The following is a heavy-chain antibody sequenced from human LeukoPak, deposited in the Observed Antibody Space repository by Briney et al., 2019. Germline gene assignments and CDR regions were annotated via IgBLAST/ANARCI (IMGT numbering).Heavy chain of an antibody. CDR1: GFTFDDYA. CDR3: AKDRPQRYYDSSYYYYYYGMDV. Sequence: PGGSLRLSCAASGFTFDDYAMHWVRQAPGKGLAWVSLISGDGGSTYYADSVKGRFTISRDNSKNSLYLQMNSLRTEDTALYYCAKDRPQRYYDSSYYYYYYGMDVWGQGTTVTVSS. J-gene: IGHJ6*02. CDR2: ISGDGGST. D-gene: IGHD3-22*01. V-gene: IGHV3-43*02.